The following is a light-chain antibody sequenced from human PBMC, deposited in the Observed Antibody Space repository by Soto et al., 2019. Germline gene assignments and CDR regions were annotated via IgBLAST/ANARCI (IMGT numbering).Light chain of an antibody. J-gene: IGLJ1*01. CDR1: SSDVGGYNY. CDR2: DVS. CDR3: SSYTRSSTYV. Sequence: QSVLTQPASVSGSPGQSITISCTGTSSDVGGYNYVSWNRQHPGRAPKLMIYDVSNRPSGVSNRFSGSKSGNTASLTISGLQAEDEADYYCSSYTRSSTYVFGTGTKLTVL. V-gene: IGLV2-14*01.